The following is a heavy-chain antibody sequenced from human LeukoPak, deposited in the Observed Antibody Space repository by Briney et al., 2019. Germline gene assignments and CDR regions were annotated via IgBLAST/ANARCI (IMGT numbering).Heavy chain of an antibody. CDR3: ARDKSDFPFDA. J-gene: IGHJ5*02. Sequence: PGGSLRLSCAASGLTVSSNYMSWVRQAPGKGLEWVSIIYRGGSTSYADPVKGRFTISRDISKNTVFLQMNSLRADDTAVYYCARDKSDFPFDAWGQGTLVTVSS. CDR1: GLTVSSNY. CDR2: IYRGGST. V-gene: IGHV3-66*01. D-gene: IGHD3-3*01.